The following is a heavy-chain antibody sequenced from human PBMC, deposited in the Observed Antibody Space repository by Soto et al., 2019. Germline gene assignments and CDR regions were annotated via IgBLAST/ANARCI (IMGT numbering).Heavy chain of an antibody. CDR2: ISGSGGST. CDR1: GFTFTTYA. J-gene: IGHJ4*02. D-gene: IGHD3-3*01. CDR3: AIGPNGYYMGRLHY. V-gene: IGHV3-23*01. Sequence: GGSLRLSCAASGFTFTTYAMSWVRQAPGKGLEWVSVISGSGGSTYYADSVKGRFTISRDNSKNTLYLQMNSLRVEDTAVYYCAIGPNGYYMGRLHYWGQGTLVTVSS.